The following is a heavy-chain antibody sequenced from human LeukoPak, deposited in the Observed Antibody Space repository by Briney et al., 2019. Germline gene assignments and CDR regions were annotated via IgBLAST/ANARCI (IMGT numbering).Heavy chain of an antibody. V-gene: IGHV4-34*01. CDR3: AREGLFSSGFFGGTQAASDY. D-gene: IGHD6-19*01. CDR2: INHSGST. Sequence: PSETLSLTCAVYGGSFSGYYWSWIRQPPGKGLEWIGEINHSGSTNYNPSLKSRVAISVDTSKNQFSLKLSSVTAADTAVYYCAREGLFSSGFFGGTQAASDYWGQGTLVTVSS. J-gene: IGHJ4*02. CDR1: GGSFSGYY.